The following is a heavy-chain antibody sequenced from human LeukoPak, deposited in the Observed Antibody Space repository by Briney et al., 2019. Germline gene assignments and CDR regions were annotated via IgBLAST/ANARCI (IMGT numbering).Heavy chain of an antibody. D-gene: IGHD6-13*01. CDR2: ISSSSSYI. Sequence: GGSLRLSCAASGFTFSSYSMNWVRQAPGKGLEWVSSISSSSSYIYYADSVKGRFTISRDNAKNSLYLQMNSLRAEDTAVYYCATDALGSSSWPHTGFCDYWGQGTLVTVSS. J-gene: IGHJ4*02. V-gene: IGHV3-21*01. CDR1: GFTFSSYS. CDR3: ATDALGSSSWPHTGFCDY.